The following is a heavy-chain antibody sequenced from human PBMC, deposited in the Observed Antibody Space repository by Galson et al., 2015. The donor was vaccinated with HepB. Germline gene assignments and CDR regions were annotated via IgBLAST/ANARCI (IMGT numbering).Heavy chain of an antibody. V-gene: IGHV1-58*01. CDR1: GFTFTSSA. J-gene: IGHJ4*02. CDR2: IVVGSGNT. D-gene: IGHD6-13*01. CDR3: AAGRDSSSWYEDY. Sequence: SVKVSCKASGFTFTSSAVQWVRQARGQRLEWIGWIVVGSGNTNYAQKFQERVTITRDMSTSTAYMELSSLRSEDTAVYYCAAGRDSSSWYEDYWGQGTLVTVSS.